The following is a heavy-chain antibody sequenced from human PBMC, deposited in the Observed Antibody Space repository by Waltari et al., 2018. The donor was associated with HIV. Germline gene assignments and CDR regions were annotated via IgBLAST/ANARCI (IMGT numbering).Heavy chain of an antibody. J-gene: IGHJ3*01. CDR3: STYGDSEAFDV. D-gene: IGHD4-17*01. CDR2: ISWDGCST. V-gene: IGHV3-43D*03. Sequence: EVQLVESGGVVVQPGGSLRLSCAASGFTFDDYAMPWVREGPGKGREWVSLISWDGCSTYYAESVKGRFTSSRDNSKNSLYLQMNSLRAEDTALYYCSTYGDSEAFDVWGQGTMVTVSS. CDR1: GFTFDDYA.